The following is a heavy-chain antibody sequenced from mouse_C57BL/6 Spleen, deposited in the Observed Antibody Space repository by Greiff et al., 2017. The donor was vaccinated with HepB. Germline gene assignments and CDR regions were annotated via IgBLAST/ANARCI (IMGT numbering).Heavy chain of an antibody. CDR3: ARQGDLAY. V-gene: IGHV5-17*01. Sequence: EVNVVESGGGLVKPGGSLKLSCAASGFTFSDYGMHWVRQAPEKGLEWVAYISSGSSTIYYADTVKGRFTISRDNAKNTLFLQMTSLRSEDTAMYYCARQGDLAYWGQGTLVTVSA. J-gene: IGHJ3*01. CDR2: ISSGSSTI. CDR1: GFTFSDYG. D-gene: IGHD3-3*01.